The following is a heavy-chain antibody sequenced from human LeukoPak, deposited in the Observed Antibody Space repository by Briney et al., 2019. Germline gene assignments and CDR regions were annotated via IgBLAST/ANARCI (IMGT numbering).Heavy chain of an antibody. J-gene: IGHJ4*02. Sequence: SETLSLTCAVYGGSFSGYYWSWIRQPPGKGLEWIGEINHSGSTNYNPSLKSRVTISVDTSKNQFSLKLSSVTAADTAVYYCASVYDSSGAPFDYWGQGTLVTVSS. CDR1: GGSFSGYY. CDR3: ASVYDSSGAPFDY. CDR2: INHSGST. D-gene: IGHD3-22*01. V-gene: IGHV4-34*01.